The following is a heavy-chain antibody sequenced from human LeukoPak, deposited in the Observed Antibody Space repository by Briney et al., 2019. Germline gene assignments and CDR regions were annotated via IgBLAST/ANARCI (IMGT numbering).Heavy chain of an antibody. Sequence: PGGSLRLSCAASGFTFSNYAMSWVRQAPGKGLEWVSALSGSGGSAYYADSVKGRFTISRDNSKNTLYLQMNSLRAEDTAVYYCAKGRYGSSGFNWAAWGQGTLVTVSS. V-gene: IGHV3-23*01. D-gene: IGHD3-22*01. CDR2: LSGSGGSA. CDR1: GFTFSNYA. CDR3: AKGRYGSSGFNWAA. J-gene: IGHJ4*02.